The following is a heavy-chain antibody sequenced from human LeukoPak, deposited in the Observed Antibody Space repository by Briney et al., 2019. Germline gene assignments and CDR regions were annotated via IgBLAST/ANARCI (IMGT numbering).Heavy chain of an antibody. CDR3: AREFASRCIDAFDI. D-gene: IGHD2-15*01. CDR1: GYTFTSYG. J-gene: IGHJ3*02. CDR2: ISAYNGNT. Sequence: ASVKVSCKASGYTFTSYGISWVRQAPGQGLEWMGWISAYNGNTNYAQKLQGRVTMTTDTSTSTAYMELRSLRSDDTAVYYCAREFASRCIDAFDIWGQGTMVTVSS. V-gene: IGHV1-18*01.